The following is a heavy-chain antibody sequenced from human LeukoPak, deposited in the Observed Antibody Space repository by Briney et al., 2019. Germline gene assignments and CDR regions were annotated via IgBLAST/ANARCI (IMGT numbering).Heavy chain of an antibody. D-gene: IGHD3-9*01. Sequence: GGSLRLSCAASGFTFSSYGMHWVRQAPGKGLEWVAVIWYDGSNKYYADSVKGRFTISRDNSKNTLYLQMNSLRAEDTAVYYCARGGSRRYFDRSPDLDYWGQGTLVTVSS. J-gene: IGHJ4*02. CDR1: GFTFSSYG. CDR2: IWYDGSNK. V-gene: IGHV3-33*01. CDR3: ARGGSRRYFDRSPDLDY.